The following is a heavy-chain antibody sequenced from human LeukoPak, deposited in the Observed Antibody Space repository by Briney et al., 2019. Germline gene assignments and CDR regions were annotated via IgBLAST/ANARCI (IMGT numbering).Heavy chain of an antibody. V-gene: IGHV1-18*01. D-gene: IGHD6-13*01. Sequence: ASVKVSCKASGYTFTSYGISWVRQAPGQGLEWMGWISAYNGNTNYAQKLQGRVTMTTDTSTSTAYMELRSLRSDDTAVYYCARDGPLGVSSSWLNWFDPWGQGTLVTVSS. J-gene: IGHJ5*02. CDR3: ARDGPLGVSSSWLNWFDP. CDR1: GYTFTSYG. CDR2: ISAYNGNT.